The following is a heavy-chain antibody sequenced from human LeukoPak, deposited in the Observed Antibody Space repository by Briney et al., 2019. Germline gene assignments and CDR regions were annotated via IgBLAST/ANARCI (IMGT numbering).Heavy chain of an antibody. D-gene: IGHD6-13*01. J-gene: IGHJ4*02. CDR1: WVLQWLL. Sequence: PSETFPHLRCLWWVLQWLLLGLDPPAPGKGLEWIGEINHSGSTNYNPSLKSRVTISVDTSKNQFSLKLSSVTAADTAVYYCARRSPYSSSCFGYWGQGTLVTVSS. V-gene: IGHV4-34*01. CDR2: INHSGST. CDR3: ARRSPYSSSCFGY.